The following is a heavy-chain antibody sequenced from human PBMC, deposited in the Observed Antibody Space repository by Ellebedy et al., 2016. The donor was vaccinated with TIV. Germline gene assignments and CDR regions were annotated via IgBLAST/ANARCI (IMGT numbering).Heavy chain of an antibody. Sequence: GESLKISCAASGFTFSSYSMNWVRQAPGKGLEWISYISSSGNTIYYADSVQGRFTVSRDDAKNSLYLQMNSLRDEDTAMYYCTRNFGASGVHDYWGQGSRVSVSS. CDR1: GFTFSSYS. J-gene: IGHJ4*02. V-gene: IGHV3-48*02. D-gene: IGHD3-10*01. CDR2: ISSSGNTI. CDR3: TRNFGASGVHDY.